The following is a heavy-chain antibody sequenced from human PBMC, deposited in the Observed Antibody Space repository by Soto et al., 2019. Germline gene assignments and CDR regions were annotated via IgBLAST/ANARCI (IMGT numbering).Heavy chain of an antibody. CDR2: VSHSGST. CDR3: VREEPASRHHDY. CDR1: GGSFSDYY. Sequence: QVQLQQWGAGLLKPSETLSLTCAVYGGSFSDYYWSWIRQTPEKGLEWIGEVSHSGSTTYNPSLKNRVTIAIHTSKNQFSLTLNSVTAADTAMYFCVREEPASRHHDYWGQGNLVTVSS. J-gene: IGHJ4*02. V-gene: IGHV4-34*02. D-gene: IGHD1-26*01.